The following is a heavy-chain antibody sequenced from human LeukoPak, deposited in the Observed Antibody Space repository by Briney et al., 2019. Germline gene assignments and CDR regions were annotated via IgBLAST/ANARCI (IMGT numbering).Heavy chain of an antibody. CDR2: IYHSGST. V-gene: IGHV4-4*02. CDR1: GGSISSSNW. D-gene: IGHD5-24*01. J-gene: IGHJ4*02. Sequence: SETLSLTCAVSGGSISSSNWWSWVRQPPGKGLEWIGEIYHSGSTNYNPSLKSRVTISVDTSKNQFSLKLTSATAADTAVYYCARLYLPATRFDYWGQGTLVTVSS. CDR3: ARLYLPATRFDY.